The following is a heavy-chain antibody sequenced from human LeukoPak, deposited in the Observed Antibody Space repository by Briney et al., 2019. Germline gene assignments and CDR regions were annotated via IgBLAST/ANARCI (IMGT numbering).Heavy chain of an antibody. CDR1: GGSISSYY. CDR3: ARGGGGFSWRYYNFWSGPSFDY. D-gene: IGHD3-3*01. V-gene: IGHV4-4*07. Sequence: SETLSLTCTVSGGSISSYYWSWIRQPAGKGLEWIGRIYTSGSTNYNPSLKSRVTMSVDTSKNQFSLKLSSVTAADTAVYYCARGGGGFSWRYYNFWSGPSFDYWGQGTLVTVSS. J-gene: IGHJ4*02. CDR2: IYTSGST.